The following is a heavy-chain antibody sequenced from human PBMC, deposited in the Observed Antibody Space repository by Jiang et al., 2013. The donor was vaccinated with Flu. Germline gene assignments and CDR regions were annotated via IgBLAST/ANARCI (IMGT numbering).Heavy chain of an antibody. D-gene: IGHD2-15*01. J-gene: IGHJ5*01. CDR1: GFTFNYYA. Sequence: QLVESGGGVVQPGGSLRLSCAASGFTFNYYAMYWVRQAPGKGLEWVASIRFDGTNKYYTDSVKGRFTISRDNSKNTLYLQTNSLRPEDTAMYYCATLRGSSFDTYLMDSWGQGTLVTVSS. CDR3: ATLRGSSFDTYLMDS. CDR2: IRFDGTNK. V-gene: IGHV3-30*02.